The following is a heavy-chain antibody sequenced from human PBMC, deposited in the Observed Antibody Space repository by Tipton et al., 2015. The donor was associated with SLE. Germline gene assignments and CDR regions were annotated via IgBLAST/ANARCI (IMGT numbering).Heavy chain of an antibody. J-gene: IGHJ4*02. D-gene: IGHD5-12*01. CDR3: ARGNQHSGYDGFDY. V-gene: IGHV4-59*11. CDR1: GDSIISHY. Sequence: TLSLTCTVSGDSIISHYWSWFRQPPGKGLEWLGYIYYTGSTNYNPSLKSQVTMSVDTSKNQVSLKLSSVTAADTAIYYCARGNQHSGYDGFDYWGQGTLVTVSS. CDR2: IYYTGST.